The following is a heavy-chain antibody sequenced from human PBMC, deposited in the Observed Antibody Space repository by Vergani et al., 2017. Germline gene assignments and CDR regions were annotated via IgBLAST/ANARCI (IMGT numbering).Heavy chain of an antibody. CDR1: GGSFSGYY. J-gene: IGHJ6*02. CDR2: INHSGST. CDR3: ASGYCSSTRCYAAYCDYDMDY. D-gene: IGHD2-2*01. Sequence: QVQLQQWGAGLLKPSETLSLTCAVYGGSFSGYYWSWIRQPPGKGLEWIGEINHSGSTNYNPSLKSRVTISVDTSKNQFSLKLSSVTAADTAVYYCASGYCSSTRCYAAYCDYDMDYWGQGTTVTVSS. V-gene: IGHV4-34*01.